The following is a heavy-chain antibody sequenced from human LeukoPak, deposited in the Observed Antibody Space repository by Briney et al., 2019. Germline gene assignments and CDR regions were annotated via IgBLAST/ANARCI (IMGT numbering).Heavy chain of an antibody. CDR2: ISFTGTT. V-gene: IGHV4-59*08. CDR1: GGSISTYY. Sequence: SETLSLTCTVSGGSISTYYWSWIRQPPGKGLEWIGYISFTGTTNYNPSLKSRVTISVDTSKNQFSLKLTSVTAADTAVYFCARRIDSLATIDSWGQGTLVTVSS. J-gene: IGHJ5*01. CDR3: ARRIDSLATIDS. D-gene: IGHD4/OR15-4a*01.